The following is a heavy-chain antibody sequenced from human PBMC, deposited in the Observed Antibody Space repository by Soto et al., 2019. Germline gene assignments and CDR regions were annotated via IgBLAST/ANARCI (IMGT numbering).Heavy chain of an antibody. CDR1: GYTFTRYG. J-gene: IGHJ3*02. D-gene: IGHD6-13*01. CDR2: ISTYNGNT. V-gene: IGHV1-18*01. CDR3: ASAPGYSTDRVAFDI. Sequence: ASVKVSCKASGYTFTRYGITWVRQAPGQGLEWMGRISTYNGNTNYAQKLQGRVTMTADTSTTTAYMELRSLTSDDTAVYYCASAPGYSTDRVAFDIWGQATVVTV.